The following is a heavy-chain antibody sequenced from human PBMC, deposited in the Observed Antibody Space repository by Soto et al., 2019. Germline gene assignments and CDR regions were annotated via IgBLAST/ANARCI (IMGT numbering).Heavy chain of an antibody. CDR3: AHKMDTVDWFGP. V-gene: IGHV2-5*01. J-gene: IGHJ5*02. D-gene: IGHD5-18*01. Sequence: GSGPTLVNPTQTLTLTCTFSGFSLSGGGVGVGWIRQPPGKALEWVALIYWNDDKRYNSSLKTRLTITKDTSKNQVVLTMTNMDPVDTATYYCAHKMDTVDWFGPWGRGTQVTVSS. CDR2: IYWNDDK. CDR1: GFSLSGGGVG.